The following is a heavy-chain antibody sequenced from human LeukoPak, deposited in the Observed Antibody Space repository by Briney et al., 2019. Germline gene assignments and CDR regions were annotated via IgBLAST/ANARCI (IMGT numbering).Heavy chain of an antibody. V-gene: IGHV5-51*01. D-gene: IGHD6-19*01. J-gene: IGHJ4*02. CDR3: ARQGYSTGWYQGNFDY. CDR2: IYPGDSDT. CDR1: GYSFISYW. Sequence: GESLKISCKGSGYSFISYWIGWVRQMPGKGLEWMGIIYPGDSDTRYSPSFQGQVTISADKSVSTAYLQWSSLKASDTAMYYCARQGYSTGWYQGNFDYCGQGTLVTVSS.